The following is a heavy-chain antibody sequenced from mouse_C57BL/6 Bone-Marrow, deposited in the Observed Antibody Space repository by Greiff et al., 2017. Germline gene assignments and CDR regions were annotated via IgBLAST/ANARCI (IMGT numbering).Heavy chain of an antibody. J-gene: IGHJ1*03. CDR3: ARDYYGSSLYWYFDV. V-gene: IGHV1-42*01. D-gene: IGHD1-1*01. CDR1: GYSFTGYY. Sequence: VQLKESGPELVKPGASVKISCKASGYSFTGYYMNWVKQSPEKSLEWIGEINPSTGGTTYNQKFKAKATLTVDKSSSTAYMQLKSLTSEDSAVYYGARDYYGSSLYWYFDVWGTGTTVTVSS. CDR2: INPSTGGT.